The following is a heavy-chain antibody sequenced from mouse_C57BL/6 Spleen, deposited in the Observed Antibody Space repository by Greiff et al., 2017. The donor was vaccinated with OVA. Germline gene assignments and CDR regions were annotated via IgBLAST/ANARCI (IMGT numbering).Heavy chain of an antibody. D-gene: IGHD3-2*02. Sequence: QVQLQQSGPELVKPGASVKLSCKASGYAFSSSWMNWVKQRPGTGLEWIGRICPGDGDTNYNGKFKGKATLTADNSSCPAYMQLTSLTDEDSAVYVCARTGAQALDYWGQGTTLTVSS. V-gene: IGHV1-82*01. CDR1: GYAFSSSW. J-gene: IGHJ2*01. CDR2: ICPGDGDT. CDR3: ARTGAQALDY.